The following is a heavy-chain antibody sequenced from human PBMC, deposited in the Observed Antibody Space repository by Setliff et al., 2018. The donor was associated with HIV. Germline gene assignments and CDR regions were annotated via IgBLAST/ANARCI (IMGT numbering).Heavy chain of an antibody. J-gene: IGHJ4*02. CDR1: GGSFTNYY. D-gene: IGHD2-2*01. V-gene: IGHV4-34*01. CDR2: INHSGST. Sequence: KPSETLSLTCVVYGGSFTNYYWSWIRQPPGKGLECIGEINHSGSTNYNPSLKSRVTISVDTSKHQFSLKLNSMTAADTAVYFCARKVGGDFDYWGQGTLVTVSS. CDR3: ARKVGGDFDY.